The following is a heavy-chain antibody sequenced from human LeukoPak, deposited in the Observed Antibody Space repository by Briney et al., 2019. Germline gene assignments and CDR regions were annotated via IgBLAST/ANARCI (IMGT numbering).Heavy chain of an antibody. CDR3: ARDPRYCSGTSCYTVGFDY. V-gene: IGHV4-30-2*01. Sequence: SQTLSLTCTVSGGAISSGGNYWSWIRQPPGKGLEWIGHIYQTGSTHYNPSLKSRVTISIDRSKNQFSLKLSSVTAADTAVYYCARDPRYCSGTSCYTVGFDYWGQGTLVTVSA. D-gene: IGHD2-2*02. CDR2: IYQTGST. J-gene: IGHJ4*02. CDR1: GGAISSGGNY.